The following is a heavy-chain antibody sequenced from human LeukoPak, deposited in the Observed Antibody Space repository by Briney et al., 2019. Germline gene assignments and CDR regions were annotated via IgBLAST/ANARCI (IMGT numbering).Heavy chain of an antibody. V-gene: IGHV1-2*02. Sequence: ASVKVSCNASGYTFTGYYMHWVRQAPGQGLEWMGWINPNSGGTNYAQKFQGRVTMTRDTSISTAYMELSRLRSDDTAVYYCSRVSIAAAGRYYYYYMDVWGKGTTVTVSS. J-gene: IGHJ6*03. CDR2: INPNSGGT. CDR3: SRVSIAAAGRYYYYYMDV. CDR1: GYTFTGYY. D-gene: IGHD6-13*01.